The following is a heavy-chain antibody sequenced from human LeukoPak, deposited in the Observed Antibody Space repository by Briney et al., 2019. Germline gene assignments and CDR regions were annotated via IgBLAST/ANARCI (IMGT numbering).Heavy chain of an antibody. J-gene: IGHJ4*02. D-gene: IGHD6-13*01. CDR2: ISYDGSNK. CDR3: AREGTVGSWYSQFPYYFDY. V-gene: IGHV3-30*03. CDR1: GFTFSSYG. Sequence: PGGSLRLSCAASGFTFSSYGMHWVRQAPGKGLEWVAVISYDGSNKYYADSVKGRFTISRDNAKNSLYLQMNSLRAEDTAVYYCAREGTVGSWYSQFPYYFDYWGQGTLVTVSS.